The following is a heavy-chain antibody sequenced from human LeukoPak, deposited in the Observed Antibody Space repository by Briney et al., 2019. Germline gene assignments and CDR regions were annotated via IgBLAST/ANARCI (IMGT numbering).Heavy chain of an antibody. D-gene: IGHD6-6*01. J-gene: IGHJ6*03. CDR1: GFTFSSYA. CDR2: ISGSGGST. CDR3: ANMIAARGYMDV. V-gene: IGHV3-23*01. Sequence: GGSLRLSCAASGFTFSSYAMSWVRQAPGKGLEWVSAISGSGGSTYYADSVKGRFTISRDNPKNTLYLQMNSVRAEDTAVYYCANMIAARGYMDVWGKGTTVTVSS.